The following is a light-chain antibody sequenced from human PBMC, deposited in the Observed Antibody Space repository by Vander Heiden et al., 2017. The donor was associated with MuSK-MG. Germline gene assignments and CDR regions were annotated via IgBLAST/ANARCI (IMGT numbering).Light chain of an antibody. V-gene: IGLV6-57*01. J-gene: IGLJ2*01. Sequence: NFMPTQPHSVSESPGTTVTISCTRSSGSIASNYVQWYQQRPGSSPTTVIYEDNQRPSGVPDRFSGSIDSSSNSASLTISGLKTEDEADYYCQSYDSSNVVFGGGTKLTVL. CDR3: QSYDSSNVV. CDR2: EDN. CDR1: SGSIASNY.